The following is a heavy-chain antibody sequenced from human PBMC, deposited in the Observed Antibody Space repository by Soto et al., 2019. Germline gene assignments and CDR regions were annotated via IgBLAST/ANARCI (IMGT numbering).Heavy chain of an antibody. CDR1: GGSISSYY. V-gene: IGHV4-59*01. CDR3: ARSIYGDYVDY. D-gene: IGHD4-17*01. J-gene: IGHJ4*02. CDR2: IYYSGST. Sequence: TSETLSLTCTVSGGSISSYYWSWIRQPPGKGLEWIGYIYYSGSTNYNPSLKSRVTISVDTSKNQFSLNLSSVTAADTAVYYCARSIYGDYVDYWGQGTLVTVSS.